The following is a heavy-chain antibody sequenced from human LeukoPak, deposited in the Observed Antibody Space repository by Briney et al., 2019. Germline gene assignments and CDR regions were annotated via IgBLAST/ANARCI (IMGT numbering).Heavy chain of an antibody. CDR3: ARRDGSTSVLGYYYYMDV. CDR2: ISVYNGNT. D-gene: IGHD2-2*01. J-gene: IGHJ6*03. Sequence: ASVKVSCKASGGTFSSYAISWVRQAPGQGLEWMGWISVYNGNTNYAQRLQGRVTMTTDTSTSTAYMELRSLRSDDTAVYYCARRDGSTSVLGYYYYMDVWGKGTTVTVSS. V-gene: IGHV1-18*01. CDR1: GGTFSSYA.